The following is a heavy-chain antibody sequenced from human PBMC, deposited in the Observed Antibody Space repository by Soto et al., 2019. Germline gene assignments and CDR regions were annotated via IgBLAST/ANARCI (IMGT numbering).Heavy chain of an antibody. J-gene: IGHJ6*02. Sequence: PGESLKISCKGSGYSFTSYWIGWVRQMPGKGLDLIGIIYPCYSYTRYSPSFQGQVTISADKSISTAYLQWSSLKASDTAMYYCARAVGQWLRMDVWGQGTTVTVS. D-gene: IGHD3-22*01. CDR2: IYPCYSYT. CDR3: ARAVGQWLRMDV. CDR1: GYSFTSYW. V-gene: IGHV5-51*01.